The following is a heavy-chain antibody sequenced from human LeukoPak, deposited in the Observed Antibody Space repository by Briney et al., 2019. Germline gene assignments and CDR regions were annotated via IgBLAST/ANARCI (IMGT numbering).Heavy chain of an antibody. Sequence: GGSLRLSCAASEFDFSSHAMTWVRQAPGKGLEWVSAISGSGGSTYYADSVKGRFTISRDNSKNTLYLQMNSLRAEDTAVYYCAKGSSSWYGGGYWGQGTLVTVSS. CDR3: AKGSSSWYGGGY. CDR1: EFDFSSHA. CDR2: ISGSGGST. V-gene: IGHV3-23*01. D-gene: IGHD6-13*01. J-gene: IGHJ4*02.